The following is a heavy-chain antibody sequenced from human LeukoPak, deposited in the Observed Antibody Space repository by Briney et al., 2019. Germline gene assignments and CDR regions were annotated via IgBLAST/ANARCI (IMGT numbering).Heavy chain of an antibody. Sequence: GGSLRLSCAASGFTFSSYSINWVRQAPGKALEWVSSIGSNSSYIYFADSVKGRFTISRDNAKNSLYLQMNSLRAEDTAVYYCARVGGSYWGWFDPWGQGTLVTVSS. CDR2: IGSNSSYI. D-gene: IGHD1-26*01. J-gene: IGHJ5*02. CDR1: GFTFSSYS. V-gene: IGHV3-21*01. CDR3: ARVGGSYWGWFDP.